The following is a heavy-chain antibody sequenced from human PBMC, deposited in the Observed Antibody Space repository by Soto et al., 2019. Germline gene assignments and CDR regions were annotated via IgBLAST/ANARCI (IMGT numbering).Heavy chain of an antibody. CDR3: ARDPGITGTTRFGFFDY. Sequence: SVKVSCKASGGTFSIYAISWVGQSPLQWLDWMGGIIPIFGTANYAQKFQGRVTITADESTSTAYMELSSLRSEDTAVYYCARDPGITGTTRFGFFDYWGQGTLVTVSS. J-gene: IGHJ4*02. CDR1: GGTFSIYA. CDR2: IIPIFGTA. V-gene: IGHV1-69*13. D-gene: IGHD1-20*01.